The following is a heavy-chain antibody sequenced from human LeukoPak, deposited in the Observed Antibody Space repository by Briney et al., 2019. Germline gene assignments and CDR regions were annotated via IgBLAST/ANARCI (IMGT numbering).Heavy chain of an antibody. J-gene: IGHJ3*02. CDR3: ARGRYCSADICSGGDAFDI. CDR2: IYTRGST. Sequence: SETLSLTCTVSGGSLNNYYGSWIRQPAGKGLEWIGRIYTRGSTNYNPSLKSRVTMSVDTSKNQFSLKLSSVTAADTAVYYCARGRYCSADICSGGDAFDIWGQGTMVSVSS. D-gene: IGHD2-15*01. V-gene: IGHV4-4*07. CDR1: GGSLNNYY.